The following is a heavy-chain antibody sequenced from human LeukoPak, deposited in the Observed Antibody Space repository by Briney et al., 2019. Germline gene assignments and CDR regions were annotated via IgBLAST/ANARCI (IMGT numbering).Heavy chain of an antibody. J-gene: IGHJ4*02. D-gene: IGHD3-9*01. CDR2: INHSGST. CDR1: GGSFSGYY. V-gene: IGHV4-34*01. Sequence: SETLSLTCAVYGGSFSGYYWSWIRQPPGKGLEWIGEINHSGSTNYNPSLKSRVTISVDTSKNQFSLKLSSVTAADTAVYYCARGSRPVYNLLTGKRYFDYWGQGTLLTVSS. CDR3: ARGSRPVYNLLTGKRYFDY.